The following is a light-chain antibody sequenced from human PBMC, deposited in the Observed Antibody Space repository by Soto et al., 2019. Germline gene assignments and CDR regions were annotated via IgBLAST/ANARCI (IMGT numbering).Light chain of an antibody. CDR3: AAWDDSLSGSYV. CDR1: SSNIGSNT. J-gene: IGLJ1*01. V-gene: IGLV1-44*01. Sequence: QSVLTQPTSASGTPGQRVTISCSGSSSNIGSNTVNWYQQLPGTAPKLLIYSNNQRPSGVPDRFSGSKSGTSASLAISGLQSEDEADYYCAAWDDSLSGSYVFGTGTKVTVL. CDR2: SNN.